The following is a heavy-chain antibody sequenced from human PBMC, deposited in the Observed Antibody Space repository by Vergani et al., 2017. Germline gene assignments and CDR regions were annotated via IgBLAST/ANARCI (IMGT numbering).Heavy chain of an antibody. CDR1: GGSISSGSYY. CDR2: IYTSGST. V-gene: IGHV4-61*02. CDR3: ARDLMAYYYDSSGSTLYWYFDL. D-gene: IGHD3-22*01. J-gene: IGHJ2*01. Sequence: QVQVQESGPGLVKPSQTLSLTCTVSGGSISSGSYYWSWIRQPAGKGLEWIGRIYTSGSTNYNPSLKSRVTISVDTSKNQFSLKLSSVTAADTAVYYCARDLMAYYYDSSGSTLYWYFDLWGRGTLVTVSS.